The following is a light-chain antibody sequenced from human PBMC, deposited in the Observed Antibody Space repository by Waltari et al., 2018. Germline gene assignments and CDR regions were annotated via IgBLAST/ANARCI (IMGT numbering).Light chain of an antibody. J-gene: IGLJ3*02. V-gene: IGLV4-69*01. CDR3: QTGGHGTWV. CDR2: VNSDGSH. CDR1: SGHSSNV. Sequence: QLVLTQSPSASASLGASVKLTCTLSSGHSSNVIAWLQQQPEKGPRYLMKVNSDGSHNKGDVIPDRFSGSSSGAERYLTSPSLQSEDEADYYCQTGGHGTWVFGGGTKLTIL.